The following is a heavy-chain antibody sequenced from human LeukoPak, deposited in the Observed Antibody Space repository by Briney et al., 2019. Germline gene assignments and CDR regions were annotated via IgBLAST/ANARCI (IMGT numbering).Heavy chain of an antibody. CDR2: ISWNSGSI. V-gene: IGHV3-9*01. CDR1: GFTFDDYA. Sequence: GRSLRLSCAASGFTFDDYAMHWVRQAPGKGLEWVSGISWNSGSIGYADSVKGRSTISRDNAKNSLYLQMNSLRAEDTALYYCAKLVSRDGYLGAFDIWGQGTMVTVSS. J-gene: IGHJ3*02. D-gene: IGHD5-24*01. CDR3: AKLVSRDGYLGAFDI.